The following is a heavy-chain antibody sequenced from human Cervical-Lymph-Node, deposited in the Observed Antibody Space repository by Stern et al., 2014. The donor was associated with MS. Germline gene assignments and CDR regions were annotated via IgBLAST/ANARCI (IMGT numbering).Heavy chain of an antibody. CDR1: GFSLSTSGMR. CDR3: ARSPPYYEFWNDYYYFDY. D-gene: IGHD3-3*01. CDR2: IDWDDDK. J-gene: IGHJ4*02. Sequence: QITLKESGPALVKPTQTLTLTCTFSGFSLSTSGMRVSWIRQPPGKALEWLARIDWDDDKFYSTSLKTRLTISKDTSKNQVALTMTNMDPVDTATYYCARSPPYYEFWNDYYYFDYWGQGTLVAVSS. V-gene: IGHV2-70*04.